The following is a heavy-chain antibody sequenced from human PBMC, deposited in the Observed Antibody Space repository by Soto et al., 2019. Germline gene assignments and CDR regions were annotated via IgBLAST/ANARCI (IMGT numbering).Heavy chain of an antibody. CDR2: IYYSGST. D-gene: IGHD4-17*01. Sequence: SETLSLTCTVSGGSISSSSYSWGWIRQPPGKGLEWIGSIYYSGSTYYNPSLKSRVTISVDTSKNQFSLKLSSVTAADTAVYYCARPQGDYGNWYFDLWGRGTLVTVSS. CDR3: ARPQGDYGNWYFDL. J-gene: IGHJ2*01. CDR1: GGSISSSSYS. V-gene: IGHV4-39*01.